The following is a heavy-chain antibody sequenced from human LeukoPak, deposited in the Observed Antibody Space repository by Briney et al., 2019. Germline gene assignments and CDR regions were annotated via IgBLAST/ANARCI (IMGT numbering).Heavy chain of an antibody. CDR2: ISYSGNT. D-gene: IGHD3-22*01. Sequence: SETLSLTCTVSGGSISGYYWSWIRQSPGKGLEWIGSISYSGNTNYNPSLKSRVTISVDTSKNQFSLKLISVTTADTAVYFCASHKAFDYDSSGFFFDYWGQGTLIIVSS. CDR3: ASHKAFDYDSSGFFFDY. CDR1: GGSISGYY. V-gene: IGHV4-59*08. J-gene: IGHJ4*02.